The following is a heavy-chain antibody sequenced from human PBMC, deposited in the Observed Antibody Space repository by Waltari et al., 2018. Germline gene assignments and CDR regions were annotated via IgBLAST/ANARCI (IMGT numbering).Heavy chain of an antibody. CDR3: AKDLAARHYFDY. V-gene: IGHV3-30*02. Sequence: VQLVESGGGLVQPGRSLRLSCAASGFTFDDYAMHWVRQAPGKGLEWVAFIRYDGSNKYYADSVKGRFTISRDNSKNTLYLQMNSLRAEDTAVYYCAKDLAARHYFDYWGQGTLVTVSS. D-gene: IGHD6-6*01. CDR1: GFTFDDYA. CDR2: IRYDGSNK. J-gene: IGHJ4*02.